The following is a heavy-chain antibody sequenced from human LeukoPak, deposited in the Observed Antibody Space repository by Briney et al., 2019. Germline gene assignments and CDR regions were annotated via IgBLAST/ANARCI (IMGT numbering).Heavy chain of an antibody. CDR1: GFTFSSYT. CDR2: ISSSTSTI. Sequence: GGSLRLSCAASGFTFSSYTMNWVRQAPGKRLEWVSSISSSTSTIHYADSVKGRFTIFRDNAKNSLFLQMNSLRAEDTAVYYCARDPSGSPVFDPWGQGTLVTVSS. CDR3: ARDPSGSPVFDP. D-gene: IGHD3-10*01. V-gene: IGHV3-48*01. J-gene: IGHJ5*02.